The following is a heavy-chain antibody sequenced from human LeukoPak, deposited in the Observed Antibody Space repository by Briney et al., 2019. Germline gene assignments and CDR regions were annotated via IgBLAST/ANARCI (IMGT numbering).Heavy chain of an antibody. CDR1: GGSISSYY. CDR2: IYYSGST. CDR3: ASYYYGSGSYGPPRINAFDI. J-gene: IGHJ3*02. D-gene: IGHD3-10*01. Sequence: SETLSLTCTVSGGSISSYYWSWIRQPPGKGLEWIGYIYYSGSTDYNPSLKSRVTISVDTSKNQFSLKLSSVTAADTAVYYCASYYYGSGSYGPPRINAFDIWGQGTMVTVSS. V-gene: IGHV4-59*12.